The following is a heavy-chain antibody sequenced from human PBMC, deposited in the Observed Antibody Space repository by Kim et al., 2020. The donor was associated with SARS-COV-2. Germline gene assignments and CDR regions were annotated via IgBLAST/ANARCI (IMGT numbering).Heavy chain of an antibody. CDR3: AKGGSYSHDGFDM. CDR2: ISYDGSNK. V-gene: IGHV3-30*04. CDR1: GFTFSNFA. J-gene: IGHJ3*02. D-gene: IGHD1-26*01. Sequence: GGSLRLSCAASGFTFSNFAMHWVRQTPGKGLEWVAVISYDGSNKYYADSVKGRFTISRDNSKNTLYLQMNSLRAEDTSVYYCAKGGSYSHDGFDMWGQGTMVTVSS.